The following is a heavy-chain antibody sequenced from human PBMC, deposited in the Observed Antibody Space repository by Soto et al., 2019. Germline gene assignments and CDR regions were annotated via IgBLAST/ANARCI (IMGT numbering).Heavy chain of an antibody. V-gene: IGHV4-39*07. CDR2: MFYSGLT. CDR1: GYSVSSSDYY. CDR3: ARGATVTQYDY. D-gene: IGHD4-17*01. Sequence: SETLSLTCSVSGYSVSSSDYYWAWIRQPPGKGLEWIGSMFYSGLTYYNPSLKSRVTLSVDTSRSQISLMVSSLTAADTALYYCARGATVTQYDYWAQGTLVTVSA. J-gene: IGHJ4*02.